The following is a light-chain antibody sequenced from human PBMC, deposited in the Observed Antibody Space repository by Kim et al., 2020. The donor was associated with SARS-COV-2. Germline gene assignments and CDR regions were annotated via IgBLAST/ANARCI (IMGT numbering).Light chain of an antibody. Sequence: QSITISCTETSSDVGGYNYVSWYQQHPGKAPKLMIFDVSNRPSGVSNRFSGSKSGNTASLTISGLQAEDEADYYCSSYIRSSTYYVFGSGTKVTVL. CDR1: SSDVGGYNY. J-gene: IGLJ1*01. V-gene: IGLV2-14*03. CDR2: DVS. CDR3: SSYIRSSTYYV.